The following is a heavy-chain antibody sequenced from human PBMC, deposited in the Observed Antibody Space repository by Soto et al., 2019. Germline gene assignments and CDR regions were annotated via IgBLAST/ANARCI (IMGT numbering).Heavy chain of an antibody. CDR1: GYSFTNYW. D-gene: IGHD2-2*01. Sequence: GESLRISCQGSGYSFTNYWVGWVRQIPGRGLEWMGIIHPGDSDTRYSPFFQGQVTISADKSISTAYLQWSSLKASDTAMYYCARGAYLGYCSSTSCSNWFDPWGQGTLVTSPQ. V-gene: IGHV5-51*01. CDR3: ARGAYLGYCSSTSCSNWFDP. J-gene: IGHJ5*02. CDR2: IHPGDSDT.